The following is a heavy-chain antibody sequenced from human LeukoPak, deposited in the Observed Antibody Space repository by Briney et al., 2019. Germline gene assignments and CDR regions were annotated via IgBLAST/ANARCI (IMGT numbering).Heavy chain of an antibody. CDR1: GYTFTNYC. D-gene: IGHD6-13*01. Sequence: ASVKVSCKASGYTFTNYCMHWVRQGPGQGLEWMGIINPSGGSTSYAQKFQGRVTMTRDTSTSTVYMELSSLRSEDTAVYYCARGGSSWESDYWGQGTLVTVS. J-gene: IGHJ4*02. CDR2: INPSGGST. V-gene: IGHV1-46*01. CDR3: ARGGSSWESDY.